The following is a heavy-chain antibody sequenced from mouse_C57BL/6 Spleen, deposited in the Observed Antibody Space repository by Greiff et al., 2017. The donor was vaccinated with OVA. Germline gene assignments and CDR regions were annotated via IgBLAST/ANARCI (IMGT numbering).Heavy chain of an antibody. V-gene: IGHV5-4*01. CDR3: ARDYYGSSFFDY. CDR2: ISDGGSYT. Sequence: EVMLVESGGGLVKPGGSLKLSCAASGFTFSSYAMSWVRQTPEKRLEWVATISDGGSYTYYPDNVKGRFTISRYNAKNTLYLQMSHLKSEDTAMYYCARDYYGSSFFDYWGQGTTLTVSS. J-gene: IGHJ2*01. D-gene: IGHD1-1*01. CDR1: GFTFSSYA.